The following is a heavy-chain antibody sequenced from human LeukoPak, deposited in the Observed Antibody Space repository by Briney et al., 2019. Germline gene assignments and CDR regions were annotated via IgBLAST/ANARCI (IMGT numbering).Heavy chain of an antibody. J-gene: IGHJ6*03. CDR1: GYSISSGYY. D-gene: IGHD4-17*01. CDR2: IYHSGST. CDR3: ARRTGYYYYYYMDV. V-gene: IGHV4-38-2*01. Sequence: PSETLSLTCAVSGYSISSGYYWGWIRQPPGTGLEWIGSIYHSGSTYYNPSLKTRVTISVDTSKNQFSLTLTAVTAPAPPVYYCARRTGYYYYYYMDVWGKGTTVTVSS.